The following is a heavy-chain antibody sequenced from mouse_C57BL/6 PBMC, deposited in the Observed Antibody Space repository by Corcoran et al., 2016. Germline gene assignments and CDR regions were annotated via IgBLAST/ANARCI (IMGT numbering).Heavy chain of an antibody. D-gene: IGHD1-1*01. CDR3: ARHYHGSSSSRYFDV. J-gene: IGHJ1*03. CDR1: GYTFTDYN. CDR2: INPNNGGT. Sequence: EVQLQQSGPELVKPGASVKIPCKASGYTFTDYNMDWVKQSHGKSLEWIGDINPNNGGTIYNQKFKGKATLTVDKSSSTAYMELRSLTSKDTAVYYCARHYHGSSSSRYFDVWGTGTTVTVSS. V-gene: IGHV1-18*01.